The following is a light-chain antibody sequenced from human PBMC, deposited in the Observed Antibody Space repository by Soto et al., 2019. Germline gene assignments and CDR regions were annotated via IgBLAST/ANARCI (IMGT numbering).Light chain of an antibody. V-gene: IGKV1-27*01. CDR1: QGINNY. CDR3: QNYDSAPIT. CDR2: AAS. Sequence: DMQITQSPSSLTESVGNRVSITCRASQGINNYLAWYQQKPGKVPKVLIYAASTLQPGVPSRFSGSGSGTDFTLTINSLQPDDIATYYCQNYDSAPITFGQGTRLEI. J-gene: IGKJ5*01.